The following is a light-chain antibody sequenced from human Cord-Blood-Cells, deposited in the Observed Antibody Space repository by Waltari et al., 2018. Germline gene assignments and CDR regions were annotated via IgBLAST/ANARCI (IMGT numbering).Light chain of an antibody. CDR3: SSYTSSRTVV. CDR1: SSDVGGYNY. J-gene: IGLJ2*01. Sequence: QSALTQPASVSGSPGQSLTLPCPLTSSDVGGYNYVSWYQQQPGQSPKLMIYEVSNRPSGVSNRFSGAKSCNTASPTISGLQAEDEADYYCSSYTSSRTVVFGGGTKLTVL. V-gene: IGLV2-14*01. CDR2: EVS.